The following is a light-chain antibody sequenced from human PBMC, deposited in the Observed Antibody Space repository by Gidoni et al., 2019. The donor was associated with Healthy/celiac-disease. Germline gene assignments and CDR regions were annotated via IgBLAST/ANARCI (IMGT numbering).Light chain of an antibody. CDR1: SSDVGRYNL. Sequence: QSALTQPASVSGSPGQSITISCTGTSSDVGRYNLVSWYQQHPGKAPQLMIYDGSKRPSGVSNRFSGSPSRNPASLTISGLQAEDEADYSCCSYAGSSTSVVFGGGTKLTVL. V-gene: IGLV2-23*01. J-gene: IGLJ2*01. CDR3: CSYAGSSTSVV. CDR2: DGS.